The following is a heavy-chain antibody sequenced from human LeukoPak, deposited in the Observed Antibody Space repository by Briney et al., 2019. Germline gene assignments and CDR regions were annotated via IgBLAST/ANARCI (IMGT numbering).Heavy chain of an antibody. CDR3: ARASSGWSFDY. D-gene: IGHD6-19*01. CDR1: GFTFSSYS. V-gene: IGHV3-48*01. J-gene: IGHJ4*02. Sequence: PGGSLRLPCAASGFTFSSYSMNWVRQAPGKGLEWVSYISSSSSTIYYADSVKGRFTISRDNAKNSLYLQMNSLRAEDTAVYYCARASSGWSFDYWGQGTLVTVSS. CDR2: ISSSSSTI.